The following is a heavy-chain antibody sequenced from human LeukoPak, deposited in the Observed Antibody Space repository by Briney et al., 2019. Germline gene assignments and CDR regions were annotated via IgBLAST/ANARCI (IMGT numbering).Heavy chain of an antibody. CDR2: INPSGGST. CDR1: GYTFTSYY. D-gene: IGHD6-19*01. CDR3: ARAISYSSGFDY. Sequence: GASVKVSCKASGYTFTSYYIHWVRQAPGQGLEWMGIINPSGGSTTYAQKFQGRVIMTRDTSASTVYMELSSLRSEDTAVYYCARAISYSSGFDYWGQGTLVTVSS. V-gene: IGHV1-46*01. J-gene: IGHJ4*02.